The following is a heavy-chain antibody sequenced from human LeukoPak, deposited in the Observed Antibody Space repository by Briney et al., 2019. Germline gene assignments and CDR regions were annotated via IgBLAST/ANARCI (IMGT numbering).Heavy chain of an antibody. J-gene: IGHJ4*02. D-gene: IGHD5-24*01. V-gene: IGHV4-34*12. CDR2: VFDGKTT. CDR3: ASGAWATRLHS. CDR1: GESLNYYY. Sequence: PSDTLSLTCAVYGESLNYYYWNWIRQSPEKGLEWIGEVFDGKTTNYNPSLKSRVTISAVTSSNQFSLNLKSVTAADTAVYYCASGAWATRLHSWAQGTLVIVSS.